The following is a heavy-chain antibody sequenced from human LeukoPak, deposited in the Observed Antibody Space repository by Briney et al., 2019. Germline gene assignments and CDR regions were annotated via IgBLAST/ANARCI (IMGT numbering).Heavy chain of an antibody. D-gene: IGHD1-1*01. CDR1: GFSLSTSGVG. V-gene: IGHV2-5*01. Sequence: SGPTLVKPTQTLTLTCTFSGFSLSTSGVGVGWIRQPPGKALEWLALIYWNDDKRYSPSLKSRFTITKDTSKNQVVLTMTNMDPVDKATYFCAPFLPGGERIWWNTYYFDYWGQGTLVTVSS. CDR3: APFLPGGERIWWNTYYFDY. J-gene: IGHJ4*02. CDR2: IYWNDDK.